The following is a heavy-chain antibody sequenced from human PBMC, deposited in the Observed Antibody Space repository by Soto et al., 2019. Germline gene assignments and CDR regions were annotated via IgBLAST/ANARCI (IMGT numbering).Heavy chain of an antibody. D-gene: IGHD6-19*01. CDR3: AKEPSSGFTRGRFGL. V-gene: IGHV3-30*18. Sequence: QVHLEESGGGVVQPWRSLRLSCAASGFRCSTYCMHWVRHSPGKGLEWVAVISHDGGNEYYSDSVKGRFTISRYSSTYTVYLQMNNVRAADTSVYYCAKEPSSGFTRGRFGLWGLGTLVSFSS. CDR1: GFRCSTYC. J-gene: IGHJ2*01. CDR2: ISHDGGNE.